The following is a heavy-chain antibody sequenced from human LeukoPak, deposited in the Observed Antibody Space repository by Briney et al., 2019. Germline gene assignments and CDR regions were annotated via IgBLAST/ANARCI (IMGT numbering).Heavy chain of an antibody. D-gene: IGHD1-1*01. CDR1: AYSISSSYY. CDR3: ARDLSGGTFDY. CDR2: IHHTGTT. J-gene: IGHJ4*02. V-gene: IGHV4-38-2*02. Sequence: SETLSLTCAVSAYSISSSYYWGRIRQAPGKGLEWIGNIHHTGTTYYNPSLKSRVTISLDASKNQFSLRLPSVTAADTAVYYCARDLSGGTFDYWGQGTLVTVSS.